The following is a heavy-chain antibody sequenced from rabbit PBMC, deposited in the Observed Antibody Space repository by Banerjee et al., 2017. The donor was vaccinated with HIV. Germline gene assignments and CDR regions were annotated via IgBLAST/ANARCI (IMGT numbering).Heavy chain of an antibody. V-gene: IGHV1S45*01. CDR1: GFSFSNKYV. D-gene: IGHD7-1*01. CDR2: INSNTGNT. CDR3: ARFANYVIYPAYGTL. J-gene: IGHJ4*01. Sequence: QQQLEESGGGLVKPEGSLTLTCKASGFSFSNKYVMCWVRQAPGKGLEWIACINSNTGNTVYASWAKGPFTISKTSSTTVTLQMTSLPAADTATYFCARFANYVIYPAYGTLWGPGTLVTVS.